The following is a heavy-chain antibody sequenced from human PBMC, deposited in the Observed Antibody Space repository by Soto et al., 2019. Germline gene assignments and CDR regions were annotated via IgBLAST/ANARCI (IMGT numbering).Heavy chain of an antibody. J-gene: IGHJ4*02. D-gene: IGHD4-17*01. Sequence: EVQLLESGGGLVQPGGSLRLSCAASGFTFSTYTMAWVRQAPGRGPEWVSGVGEAGDPYYADSGKGRFTISRDNSRSSVYLEMIALRGEDTAVYYCAKDMRPDGVWDFGHWGQGTLVTVSS. CDR2: VGEAGDP. CDR3: AKDMRPDGVWDFGH. V-gene: IGHV3-23*01. CDR1: GFTFSTYT.